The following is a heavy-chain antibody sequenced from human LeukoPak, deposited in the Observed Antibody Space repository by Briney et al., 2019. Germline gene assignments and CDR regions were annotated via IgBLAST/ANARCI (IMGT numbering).Heavy chain of an antibody. CDR3: ARSKDSSGYYLQDFDY. V-gene: IGHV1-69*13. J-gene: IGHJ4*02. CDR2: IIPIFGTA. Sequence: SVKVSCKASGGTFSSYAISWARQAPGQGLEWMGGIIPIFGTANYAQKFQGRVTITADESTSTAYMELSSLRSEDTAVYYCARSKDSSGYYLQDFDYWGQGTLVTVSS. CDR1: GGTFSSYA. D-gene: IGHD3-22*01.